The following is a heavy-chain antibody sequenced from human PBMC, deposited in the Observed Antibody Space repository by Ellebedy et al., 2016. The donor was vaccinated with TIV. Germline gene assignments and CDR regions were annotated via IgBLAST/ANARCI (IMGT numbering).Heavy chain of an antibody. J-gene: IGHJ4*02. V-gene: IGHV4-34*01. Sequence: SETLSLTXAVYGGSFSGYYWSWIRQPPGKGLEWIGEINHSGSTNYNPSLKSRVTISVDTSKNQFSLKLSSVTAADTAVYYCARVRGDYDYWGQGTLVTVSS. CDR2: INHSGST. D-gene: IGHD4-17*01. CDR3: ARVRGDYDY. CDR1: GGSFSGYY.